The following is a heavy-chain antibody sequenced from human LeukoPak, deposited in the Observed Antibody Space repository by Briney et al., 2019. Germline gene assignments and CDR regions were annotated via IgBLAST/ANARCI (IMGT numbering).Heavy chain of an antibody. CDR1: GYTFYNYF. V-gene: IGHV1-18*01. Sequence: ASVKVSCKASGYTFYNYFISWVRQAPGQGLEWVGWISPHSHTTHYAEKVQGRVTMTTDTSTTTVYMELRSLTSDDTAVYFCARGQSMYYWGQGTPVTVSS. CDR2: ISPHSHTT. D-gene: IGHD2-8*01. CDR3: ARGQSMYY. J-gene: IGHJ4*02.